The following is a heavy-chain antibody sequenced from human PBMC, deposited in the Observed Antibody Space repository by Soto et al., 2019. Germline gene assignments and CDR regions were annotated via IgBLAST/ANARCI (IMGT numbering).Heavy chain of an antibody. CDR2: IYYSGST. J-gene: IGHJ4*02. V-gene: IGHV4-39*01. D-gene: IGHD3-16*02. CDR3: ARLAARGRGVFRY. Sequence: LSLTCTVFGGSISSSSYYWGWIRQPPGKGLEWIGSIYYSGSTYYNPSLKSRVTISVDTSKNQFSLKLSSVTAADTAVYYCARLAARGRGVFRYWGQGTRVTVS. CDR1: GGSISSSSYY.